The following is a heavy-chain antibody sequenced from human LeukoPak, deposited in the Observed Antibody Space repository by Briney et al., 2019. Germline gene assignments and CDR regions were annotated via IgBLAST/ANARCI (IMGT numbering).Heavy chain of an antibody. CDR1: GGSISSYY. V-gene: IGHV4-59*12. CDR2: IYYSGST. D-gene: IGHD2-2*01. CDR3: ARGGFTKNWFDP. J-gene: IGHJ5*02. Sequence: SETLSLTCTVSGGSISSYYWSWIRQPPGKGLEWIGYIYYSGSTNYNPSLKSRVTISVDTSKNQSSLKLSSVTAADTAVYYCARGGFTKNWFDPWGQGTLVTVSS.